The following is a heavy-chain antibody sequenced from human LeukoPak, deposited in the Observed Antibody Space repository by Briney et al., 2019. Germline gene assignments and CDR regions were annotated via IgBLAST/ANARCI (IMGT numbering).Heavy chain of an antibody. V-gene: IGHV4-59*01. Sequence: PETLSLTCTVSGGSISSYYWSWIRHPPGGGREWIGYIYYSGSTNYNPSLKSRVTIPVDTSKNQFPLKLSSVTAADTAVYYCARGGIGTNFGWFDPWGQGTLVTVSS. D-gene: IGHD1-7*01. CDR2: IYYSGST. CDR3: ARGGIGTNFGWFDP. J-gene: IGHJ5*02. CDR1: GGSISSYY.